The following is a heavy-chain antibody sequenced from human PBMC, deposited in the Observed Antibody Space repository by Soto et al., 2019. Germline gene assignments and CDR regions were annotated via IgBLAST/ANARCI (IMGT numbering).Heavy chain of an antibody. D-gene: IGHD6-6*01. V-gene: IGHV3-30*02. CDR2: MSYDVSDT. CDR1: GSLLSHNG. Sequence: GGPLRLSCVGSGSLLSHNGKPLDRQTPGKWLEGVAFMSYDVSDTFYADSVKGRFTISRDNSKNTLFLHMSNLRAEDTAMYYCTIGRVADSALDHWGQGTLVTVSS. CDR3: TIGRVADSALDH. J-gene: IGHJ4*02.